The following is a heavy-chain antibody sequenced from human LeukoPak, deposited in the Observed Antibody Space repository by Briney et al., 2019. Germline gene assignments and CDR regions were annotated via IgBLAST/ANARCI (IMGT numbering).Heavy chain of an antibody. CDR2: IYYSGST. CDR3: ARELPPSLWFGDTMGYYYYYMDV. J-gene: IGHJ6*03. V-gene: IGHV4-61*01. CDR1: SGSISTSNYY. Sequence: KPSETLSLTCTVSSGSISTSNYYWSWIRQPPGKGLEWIGYIYYSGSTNYNPSLKSRVTMSVDTSKNQFSLKLSSVTAADTAVYYCARELPPSLWFGDTMGYYYYYMDVWGKGTTVTISS. D-gene: IGHD3-10*01.